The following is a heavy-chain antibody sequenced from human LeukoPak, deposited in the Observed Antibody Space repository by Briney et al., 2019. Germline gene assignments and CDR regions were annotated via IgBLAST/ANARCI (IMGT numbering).Heavy chain of an antibody. J-gene: IGHJ4*02. V-gene: IGHV4-34*01. CDR2: INHSGST. CDR3: ATLDFDY. Sequence: SGTLSLTCAVYGGSFSGYYWSWIRQPPGKGLEWIGEINHSGSTNYNPSLKSRVTISVDTSKNQFSLKLSSVTAADTAVYYCATLDFDYWGQGTLVTVSS. CDR1: GGSFSGYY.